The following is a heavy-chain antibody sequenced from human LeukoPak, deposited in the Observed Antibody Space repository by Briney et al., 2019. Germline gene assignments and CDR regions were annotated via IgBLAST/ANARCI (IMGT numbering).Heavy chain of an antibody. CDR1: GFTVSSNY. CDR2: IYSGGST. CDR3: AREWESPGGKNAFDI. V-gene: IGHV3-53*01. D-gene: IGHD1-26*01. Sequence: PGGSLRLSCAASGFTVSSNYMSWVRQAPGKGLEWVSVIYSGGSTYYADSVKGRFTISRDNSKNTLYLQMNSLRAEDTAVYYCAREWESPGGKNAFDIWGQGTMVTVSS. J-gene: IGHJ3*02.